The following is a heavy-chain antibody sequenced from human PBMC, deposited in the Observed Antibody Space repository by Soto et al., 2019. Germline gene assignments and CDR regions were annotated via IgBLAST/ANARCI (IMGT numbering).Heavy chain of an antibody. CDR2: LRSKAYGGTT. CDR1: VLPFGAYV. D-gene: IGHD3-10*02. V-gene: IGHV3-49*04. Sequence: GRSLRLACLASVLPFGAYVLPWVRQAPGTGGDWVGFLRSKAYGGTTEYAASVKGRYTISRDNSKSIAYLKMDSLKPDDPHVYYCSRGSLKEDYYVPFDYWGQGTLVTVSS. J-gene: IGHJ4*02. CDR3: SRGSLKEDYYVPFDY.